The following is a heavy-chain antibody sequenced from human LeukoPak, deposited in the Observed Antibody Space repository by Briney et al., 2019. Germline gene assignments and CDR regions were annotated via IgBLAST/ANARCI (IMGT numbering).Heavy chain of an antibody. J-gene: IGHJ4*02. D-gene: IGHD2-21*02. CDR3: ARDWSCGGDCYSAENYFDY. Sequence: GGSLRLSCAASGFTFSSYGMHWVRQAPGKGLEWVAVISYDGSNKYYADSVKGRFTISRDNSKNTLYLQMNSLRAEDTAVYYCARDWSCGGDCYSAENYFDYWGQGTLVTVSS. CDR1: GFTFSSYG. CDR2: ISYDGSNK. V-gene: IGHV3-33*01.